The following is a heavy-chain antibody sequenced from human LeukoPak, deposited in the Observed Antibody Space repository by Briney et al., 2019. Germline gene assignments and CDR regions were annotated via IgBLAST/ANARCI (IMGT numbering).Heavy chain of an antibody. CDR3: ARGGFGVVVEDAFDF. V-gene: IGHV4-59*01. J-gene: IGHJ3*01. D-gene: IGHD3-3*01. CDR2: INYSGNT. CDR1: AGSISSYY. Sequence: PSETLSLTCTVTAGSISSYYWSWIRQPPGKGLEWIGYINYSGNTKYNPSLKSRVTMSIDTSKNQFSLKLSSVTAADTATYYCARGGFGVVVEDAFDFWGQGTMVTVSS.